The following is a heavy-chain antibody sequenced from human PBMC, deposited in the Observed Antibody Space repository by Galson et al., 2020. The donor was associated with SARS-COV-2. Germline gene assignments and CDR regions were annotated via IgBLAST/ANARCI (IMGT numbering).Heavy chain of an antibody. V-gene: IGHV4-39*07. Sequence: ASETLSLTCSVSSGFIDSTSYYWGWIRQAPGKGLEWIGSIYFNGRSFYNPSLQSRVTISIETSKNQFSLRLTSVTAADTAIYYCARKEATYDYWGPGILVTVSS. CDR3: ARKEATYDY. CDR1: SGFIDSTSYY. D-gene: IGHD5-12*01. J-gene: IGHJ4*02. CDR2: IYFNGRS.